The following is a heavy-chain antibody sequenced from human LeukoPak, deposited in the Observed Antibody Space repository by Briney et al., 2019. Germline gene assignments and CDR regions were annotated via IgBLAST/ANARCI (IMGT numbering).Heavy chain of an antibody. J-gene: IGHJ4*02. D-gene: IGHD2-2*01. CDR3: ARRGPKDIVVVPAALDY. Sequence: SETLSLTCAVSGGSISSYYWSWIRQPPGRGLEWIGSIYHSGSTYYNPSLKSRVTISVDTSKNQFSLKLSSVTAADTAVYYCARRGPKDIVVVPAALDYWGQGTLVTVSS. CDR1: GGSISSYY. V-gene: IGHV4-38-2*01. CDR2: IYHSGST.